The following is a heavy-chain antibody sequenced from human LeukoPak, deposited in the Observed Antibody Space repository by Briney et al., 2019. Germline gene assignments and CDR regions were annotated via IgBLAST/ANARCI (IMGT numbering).Heavy chain of an antibody. CDR3: ARDLLSSGSYRDAFDI. J-gene: IGHJ3*02. CDR1: GFTFSSYW. D-gene: IGHD1-26*01. V-gene: IGHV3-74*01. Sequence: GGSLRLSCAASGFTFSSYWMDWVRQAPGKGRVWVSRINSDGSSTSYADSVKGRFTISRDNAKNTLYLQMNSLRAEDTAVYYCARDLLSSGSYRDAFDIWGEGTKVTVSS. CDR2: INSDGSST.